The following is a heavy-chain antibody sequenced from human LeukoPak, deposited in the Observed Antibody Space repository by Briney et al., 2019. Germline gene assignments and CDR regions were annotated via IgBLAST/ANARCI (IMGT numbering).Heavy chain of an antibody. CDR1: GGSISSYY. CDR3: ARVKDVSGSHYMDV. J-gene: IGHJ6*03. Sequence: SETLSLTCTVSGGSISSYYWSWIRQPPGKGLEWIGYIYYSGSTNYNPSLKSRVTISVDTSKNQFSLKLSSVTAADTAVYYCARVKDVSGSHYMDVWGKGATVTVSS. CDR2: IYYSGST. V-gene: IGHV4-59*01. D-gene: IGHD3-10*01.